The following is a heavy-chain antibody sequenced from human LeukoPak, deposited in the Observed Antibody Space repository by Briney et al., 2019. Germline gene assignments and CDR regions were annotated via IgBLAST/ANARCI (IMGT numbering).Heavy chain of an antibody. CDR2: IYYTGSA. V-gene: IGHV4-59*12. D-gene: IGHD3-16*01. J-gene: IGHJ3*02. CDR1: GGSISTYY. CDR3: ARGSITVVPAFDI. Sequence: PPETLSLTCTVSGGSISTYYWSWIRQPPGKGLEWIGCIYYTGSANYNPSLKSRGTISVDTSKNQFSLKLTSVTAADTAVYYCARGSITVVPAFDIWGQGTMFTVSS.